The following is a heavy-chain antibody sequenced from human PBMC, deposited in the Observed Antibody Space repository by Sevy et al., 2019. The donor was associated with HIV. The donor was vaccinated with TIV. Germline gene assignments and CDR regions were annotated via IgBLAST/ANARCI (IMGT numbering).Heavy chain of an antibody. CDR2: IYYSGST. J-gene: IGHJ4*02. Sequence: SETLSLTCTVSGGSVSSGSYYWSWIRQPPGKGLEWIGYIYYSGSTNYNPSLKSRVTISVDTSKNQFSLKLSSVTAAETAVYYCARGGLAYYDFWSGYYTLDYWGQGTLVTVSS. D-gene: IGHD3-3*01. V-gene: IGHV4-61*01. CDR3: ARGGLAYYDFWSGYYTLDY. CDR1: GGSVSSGSYY.